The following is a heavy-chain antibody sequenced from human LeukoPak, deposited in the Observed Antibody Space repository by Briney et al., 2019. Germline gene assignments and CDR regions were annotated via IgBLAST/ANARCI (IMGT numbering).Heavy chain of an antibody. V-gene: IGHV4-31*03. Sequence: PSETLSLTCTVSGCSISSGGYYWSWIRQHPGKGLEWIGYIYYSGSTSYHPPLNSRVTISVDTSKNQFSLKLSSVPAADTAVYYCGRGGYYYYYGMDVWGKGTTVTVSS. J-gene: IGHJ6*04. CDR3: GRGGYYYYYGMDV. CDR2: IYYSGST. CDR1: GCSISSGGYY. D-gene: IGHD3-10*01.